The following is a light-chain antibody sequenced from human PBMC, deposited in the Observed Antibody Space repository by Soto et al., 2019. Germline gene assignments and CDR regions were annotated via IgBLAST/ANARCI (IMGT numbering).Light chain of an antibody. CDR2: DAS. J-gene: IGKJ1*01. CDR3: QQYKTYSWT. V-gene: IGKV1-5*01. Sequence: DIQMTQSPSTLSASVGDRVTITCRASESINSWLAWYQQEPGKAPELLIFDASTLETGVPSRFSGSGSGTEFTLTLNSLQPGDFATYYCQQYKTYSWTFGQGTKVEIK. CDR1: ESINSW.